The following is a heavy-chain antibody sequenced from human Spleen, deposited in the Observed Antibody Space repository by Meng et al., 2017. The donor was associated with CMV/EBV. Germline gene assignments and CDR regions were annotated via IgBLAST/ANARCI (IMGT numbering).Heavy chain of an antibody. CDR3: ARVPPPHYYDTSGPFDY. Sequence: ASVKVSCKASGYTFTSFGISWVRKAPGQGLEWMGWISAYNGDTLYAQKFQGRVSMTTDTSTSTAYMEVRSLKSDDTAVYFCARVPPPHYYDTSGPFDYWGQGTLVTVS. CDR2: ISAYNGDT. D-gene: IGHD3-22*01. V-gene: IGHV1-18*01. J-gene: IGHJ4*02. CDR1: GYTFTSFG.